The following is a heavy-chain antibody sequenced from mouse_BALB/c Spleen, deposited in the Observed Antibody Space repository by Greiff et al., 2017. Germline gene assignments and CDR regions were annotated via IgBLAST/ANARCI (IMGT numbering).Heavy chain of an antibody. Sequence: EVKLMESGGGLVKPGGSLKLSCAASGFTFSSYAMSWVRQTPEKRLEWVATISSGGSYTYYPDSVKGRFTISRDNAKNTLYLQMSSLRSEDTAMYYCASYGNYFDYWGQGTTLTVSS. J-gene: IGHJ2*01. D-gene: IGHD2-10*02. V-gene: IGHV5-9-3*01. CDR3: ASYGNYFDY. CDR1: GFTFSSYA. CDR2: ISSGGSYT.